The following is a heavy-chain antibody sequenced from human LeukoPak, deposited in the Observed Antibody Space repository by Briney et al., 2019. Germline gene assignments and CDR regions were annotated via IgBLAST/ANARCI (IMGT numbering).Heavy chain of an antibody. V-gene: IGHV1-69*05. CDR3: AREGGDDSTRFAFDI. J-gene: IGHJ3*02. CDR2: IIPIFGTA. D-gene: IGHD2-2*01. CDR1: GGTFSSYA. Sequence: SVKVSCKASGGTFSSYAISWLRQAPGQGLEWMGGIIPIFGTANYAQKFQGRVTITTDESTSTAYMELSSLRSEDTAVYYCAREGGDDSTRFAFDIWGQGTMVTVSS.